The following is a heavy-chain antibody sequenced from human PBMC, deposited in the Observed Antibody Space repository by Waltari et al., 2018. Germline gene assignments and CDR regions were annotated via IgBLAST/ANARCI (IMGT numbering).Heavy chain of an antibody. Sequence: QVQLVQSGAEVRTPGASVRVSCKATGYTFSNYYHHWIRQAPGQGPGGVAMINPSGGGTVYAPKFQDRITVTRDTSTSTVYMELRSLRPEDTAVYYCARAGGGASYPAYWGLGTLVSV. CDR2: INPSGGGT. D-gene: IGHD1-26*01. CDR3: ARAGGGASYPAY. CDR1: GYTFSNYY. J-gene: IGHJ4*02. V-gene: IGHV1-46*01.